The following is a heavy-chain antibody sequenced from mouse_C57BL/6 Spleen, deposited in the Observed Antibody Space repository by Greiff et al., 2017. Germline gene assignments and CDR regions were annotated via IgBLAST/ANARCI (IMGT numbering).Heavy chain of an antibody. Sequence: EVKLQESGGGLVKPGGSLKLSCAASGFTFSDYGMHWVRQAPEKGLEWVAYISSGSSTIYYADTVKGRFTISRDNAKNTLFLQMTSLRSEDTAMYYCARNCSTYFDYWGQGTTLTVSS. CDR3: ARNCSTYFDY. V-gene: IGHV5-17*01. CDR1: GFTFSDYG. J-gene: IGHJ2*01. CDR2: ISSGSSTI. D-gene: IGHD6-1*01.